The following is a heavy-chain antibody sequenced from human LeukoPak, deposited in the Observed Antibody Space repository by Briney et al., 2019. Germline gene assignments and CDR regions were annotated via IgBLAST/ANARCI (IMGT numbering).Heavy chain of an antibody. CDR3: ARTTMVRGTYYMDV. Sequence: SETLSLTCTVSGGSISSGSYYWSWIRQPPGKGLEWIGYIYYSGSTNYNPSLKSRVTISVDTSKNQFSLKLSSVTAADTAVYYCARTTMVRGTYYMDVWGKGTTVTISS. D-gene: IGHD3-10*01. J-gene: IGHJ6*03. CDR1: GGSISSGSYY. V-gene: IGHV4-61*01. CDR2: IYYSGST.